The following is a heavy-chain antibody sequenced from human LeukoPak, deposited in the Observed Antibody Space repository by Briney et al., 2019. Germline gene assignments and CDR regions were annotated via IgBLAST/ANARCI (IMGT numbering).Heavy chain of an antibody. CDR1: GYIFDIYA. J-gene: IGHJ1*01. CDR3: ARDYTLTLGTTTYFQH. Sequence: ASVKVSCKASGYIFDIYAMIWVRQAPGQGLEFMGWINTNTGNPTYAQGFTGRFVFSLDTSVSTAYLQIRSLKAEDTAVYYCARDYTLTLGTTTYFQHWGQGTLVTVSS. CDR2: INTNTGNP. D-gene: IGHD1-7*01. V-gene: IGHV7-4-1*02.